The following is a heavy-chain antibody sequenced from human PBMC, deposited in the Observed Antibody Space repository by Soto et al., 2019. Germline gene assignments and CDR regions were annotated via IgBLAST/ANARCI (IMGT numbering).Heavy chain of an antibody. CDR2: IFCYDDK. D-gene: IGHD1-26*01. V-gene: IGHV2-5*01. Sequence: QITLKESGPTLVKPTQTLTLTCTFSGFSLSTYAVGVGWIRQPPGKALEWLALIFCYDDKRYSPSLKSRLTITKDTSKNQVVLTMTNMDPVDTATYYCVHTTTLPSRFDYWGQGTLVTVSS. CDR3: VHTTTLPSRFDY. CDR1: GFSLSTYAVG. J-gene: IGHJ4*02.